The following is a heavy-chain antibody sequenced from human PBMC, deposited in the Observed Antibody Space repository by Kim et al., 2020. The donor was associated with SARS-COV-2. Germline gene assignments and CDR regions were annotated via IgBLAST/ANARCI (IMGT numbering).Heavy chain of an antibody. CDR1: GFTVSSNY. Sequence: GGSLRLSCAASGFTVSSNYMSWVRQAPGKGLEWVSVIYSGGSTYYAESVKGRFTISTDNSKNTVYLQMISLRAEDTAVYYCARGRGVIGDYWGQGTLVTVSS. D-gene: IGHD3-10*01. CDR3: ARGRGVIGDY. CDR2: IYSGGST. J-gene: IGHJ4*02. V-gene: IGHV3-66*02.